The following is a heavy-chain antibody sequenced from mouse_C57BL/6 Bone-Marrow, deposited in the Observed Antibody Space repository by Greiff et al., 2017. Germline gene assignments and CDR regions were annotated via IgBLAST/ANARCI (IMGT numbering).Heavy chain of an antibody. Sequence: VQLQQSGPVLVKPGASVKMSCKASGYTFTDYYMNWVKQSHGKSLEWIGVINPYNGGTSYNQKFKGKATLTVEKSSSTADMELNSLTSEDSAVYYCARYDYDGPAYWGQGTLVTVSA. J-gene: IGHJ3*01. CDR2: INPYNGGT. V-gene: IGHV1-19*01. D-gene: IGHD2-4*01. CDR3: ARYDYDGPAY. CDR1: GYTFTDYY.